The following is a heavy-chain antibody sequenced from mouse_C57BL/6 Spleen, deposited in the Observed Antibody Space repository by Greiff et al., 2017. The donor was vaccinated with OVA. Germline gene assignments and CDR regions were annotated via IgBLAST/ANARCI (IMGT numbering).Heavy chain of an antibody. CDR2: IYPGDGDT. J-gene: IGHJ4*01. CDR1: GYAFSSSW. D-gene: IGHD1-1*01. V-gene: IGHV1-82*01. Sequence: QVQLQQSGPELVKPGASVKISCKASGYAFSSSWMNWVKQRPGKGLEWIGRIYPGDGDTNYNGKFKGKATLTADKSSSTAYMQLSSLTSEDSAVYFCARLVAPTMYYWGQGTSVTVSS. CDR3: ARLVAPTMYY.